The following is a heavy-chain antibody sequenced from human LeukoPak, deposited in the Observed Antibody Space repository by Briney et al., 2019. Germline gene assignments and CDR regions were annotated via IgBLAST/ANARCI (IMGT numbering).Heavy chain of an antibody. V-gene: IGHV4-34*01. CDR1: GGSFSGYY. J-gene: IGHJ3*02. CDR3: ASSSYYDSTGYYPYKHDAFDI. D-gene: IGHD3-22*01. Sequence: SETLSLTCAVYGGSFSGYYWSWIRQPPGKGLEWIGEINHSGSTNYNPSLKSRVTISVDTSNNQFSLKLSSVTAADTAVYYCASSSYYDSTGYYPYKHDAFDIWGQGTMVTVSS. CDR2: INHSGST.